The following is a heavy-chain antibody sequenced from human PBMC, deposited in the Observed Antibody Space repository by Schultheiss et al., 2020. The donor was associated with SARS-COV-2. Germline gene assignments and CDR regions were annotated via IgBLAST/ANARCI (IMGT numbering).Heavy chain of an antibody. D-gene: IGHD3-22*01. CDR2: INPSGGST. V-gene: IGHV1-46*04. Sequence: ASVKVSCKASGYTFTGHYMHWVRQAPGQGLEWMGIINPSGGSTSYAQKLQGRVTMTRDTSTSTVYMELSSLRSEDTAVYYCAKDYYDSSGYYLYYFDYWGQGTLVTVSS. J-gene: IGHJ4*02. CDR1: GYTFTGHY. CDR3: AKDYYDSSGYYLYYFDY.